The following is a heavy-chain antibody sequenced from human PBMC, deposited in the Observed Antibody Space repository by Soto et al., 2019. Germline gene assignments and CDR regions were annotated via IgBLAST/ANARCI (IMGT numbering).Heavy chain of an antibody. V-gene: IGHV3-23*01. D-gene: IGHD5-12*01. CDR3: AKRNSGYSGGYYFDY. J-gene: IGHJ4*02. CDR1: GFTFSSYA. CDR2: ISGSGGST. Sequence: GGSLRLSCAASGFTFSSYAMSWVRQAPGKGLEWVSAISGSGGSTYYPDSVKGRFTISRDNSKNTLYLQMNSLRAEDTAVYYCAKRNSGYSGGYYFDYWGQGTLVTVSS.